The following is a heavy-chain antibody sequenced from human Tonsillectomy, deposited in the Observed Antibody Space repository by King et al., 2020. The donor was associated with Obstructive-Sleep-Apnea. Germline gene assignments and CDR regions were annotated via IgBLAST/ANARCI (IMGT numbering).Heavy chain of an antibody. J-gene: IGHJ4*02. CDR1: GGSIRNSSYY. Sequence: LQLQESGPGLVKPSETLSLTCTVSGGSIRNSSYYLGWIRQPPGKGLEWIVSIYYSGSTYYNPSPKSRVTISVDTSKNHFSLKLSSVTAADTAVYYCARVGPLLFFDYWGQGTLVTVSS. D-gene: IGHD2/OR15-2a*01. CDR3: ARVGPLLFFDY. CDR2: IYYSGST. V-gene: IGHV4-39*07.